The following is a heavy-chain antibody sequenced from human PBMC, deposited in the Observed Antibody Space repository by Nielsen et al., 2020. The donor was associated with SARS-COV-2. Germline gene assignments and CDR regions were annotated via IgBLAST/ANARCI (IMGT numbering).Heavy chain of an antibody. D-gene: IGHD3-22*01. Sequence: SLKISCAASGFTFDDYAMHWVRQAPGKGLEWVSGISWNSGSIGYADFVKGRFTISRDNAKNSLYLQMNSLRAEDTALYYCAKGYDSTRRGFDPWGQGTLVTVSS. CDR2: ISWNSGSI. V-gene: IGHV3-9*01. J-gene: IGHJ5*02. CDR1: GFTFDDYA. CDR3: AKGYDSTRRGFDP.